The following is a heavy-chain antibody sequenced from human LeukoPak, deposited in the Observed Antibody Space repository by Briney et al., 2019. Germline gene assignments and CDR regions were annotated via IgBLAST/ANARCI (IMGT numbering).Heavy chain of an antibody. CDR2: IYYSGST. CDR1: GGSISSGGYY. D-gene: IGHD3-16*01. V-gene: IGHV4-31*03. CDR3: ARPKSGGFFDY. J-gene: IGHJ4*02. Sequence: SQTLSLTCTVSGGSISSGGYYWSWLRQHPGKGLEWIGYIYYSGSTYYNPSLKSRVTISVDTSKNQFSLKLSSVTAADTAVYYCARPKSGGFFDYWGQGTLVTVSS.